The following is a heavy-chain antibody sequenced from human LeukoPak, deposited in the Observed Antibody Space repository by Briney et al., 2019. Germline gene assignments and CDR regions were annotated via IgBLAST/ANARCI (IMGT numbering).Heavy chain of an antibody. CDR2: INHSGST. D-gene: IGHD6-13*01. Sequence: SETLSLTCAVYGGSFSGYYWSWIRQPPGKGLEWIGEINHSGSTNYNPSLKSRVTISVDTSKNQFSLKLSSVTAADTAVYYCARGRYSSSWYYFDYWGQGTLVIVSS. V-gene: IGHV4-34*01. J-gene: IGHJ4*02. CDR1: GGSFSGYY. CDR3: ARGRYSSSWYYFDY.